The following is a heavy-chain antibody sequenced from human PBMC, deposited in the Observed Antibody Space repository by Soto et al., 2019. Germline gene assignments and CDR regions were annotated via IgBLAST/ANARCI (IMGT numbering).Heavy chain of an antibody. J-gene: IGHJ5*02. CDR1: GGIFSSYA. Sequence: ASVKVSCKASGGIFSSYAISWVRQAPGQGLEWMGGIIPIFGTANYAQKFQGRVTITADKSTSTAYMELSSLRSEDTAVYYCASSGMLGSRSLAGITTNWFDPWGQGTLVTV. D-gene: IGHD1-20*01. V-gene: IGHV1-69*06. CDR2: IIPIFGTA. CDR3: ASSGMLGSRSLAGITTNWFDP.